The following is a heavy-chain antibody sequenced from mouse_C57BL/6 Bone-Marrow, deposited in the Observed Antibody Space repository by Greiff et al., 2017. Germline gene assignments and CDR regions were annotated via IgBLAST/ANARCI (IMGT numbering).Heavy chain of an antibody. Sequence: VQLQQSGAELVKPGASVKMSCTASGYTFTSYWITWVKQRPGQGLEWIGDIYPGSGSTNYTEKFKSKATLTVDTSSSTAYMQLSSLTSEDSAVYYCARPYYSNYWYFDVGGTGTTVTGSS. V-gene: IGHV1-55*01. J-gene: IGHJ1*03. D-gene: IGHD2-5*01. CDR1: GYTFTSYW. CDR3: ARPYYSNYWYFDV. CDR2: IYPGSGST.